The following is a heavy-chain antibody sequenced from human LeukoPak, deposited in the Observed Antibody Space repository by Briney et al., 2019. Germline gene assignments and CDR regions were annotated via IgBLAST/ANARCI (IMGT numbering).Heavy chain of an antibody. D-gene: IGHD1-26*01. CDR2: IKSKTDGGTT. V-gene: IGHV3-15*01. CDR3: TTPEMGATPVDY. Sequence: PGGSLRLSCAASGFTFSTYGMHWVRQAPGKGLEWVGRIKSKTDGGTTDYAAPVKGRFTISRDDSKNTLYLQMNSLKTEDTAVYYCTTPEMGATPVDYWGQGTLVTVSS. J-gene: IGHJ4*02. CDR1: GFTFSTYG.